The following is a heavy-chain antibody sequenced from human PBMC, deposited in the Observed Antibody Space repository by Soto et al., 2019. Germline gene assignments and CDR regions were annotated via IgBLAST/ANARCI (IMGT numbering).Heavy chain of an antibody. J-gene: IGHJ4*02. CDR2: ISGSDDK. CDR3: AHRQPALLAFDY. D-gene: IGHD2-21*01. Sequence: QITLKESGPTLVKPTQTLTLTCTFSGFSLTTSGVAVGWIRQPPGKALEWLALISGSDDKRYRPSLNSSLPIXKXXSKTQVVLTMTNMDPVDTATYYCAHRQPALLAFDYWGQGTLVTVSS. CDR1: GFSLTTSGVA. V-gene: IGHV2-5*01.